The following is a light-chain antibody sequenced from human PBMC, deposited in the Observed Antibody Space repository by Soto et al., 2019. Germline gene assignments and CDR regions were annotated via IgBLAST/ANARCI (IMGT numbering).Light chain of an antibody. CDR3: QQYNSYPKT. J-gene: IGKJ1*01. V-gene: IGKV1-5*01. CDR1: QSISSW. CDR2: DAS. Sequence: DIQMTQSPSTLSASVGDRVTITSRASQSISSWLAWYQQKPGKAPKLLIYDASSLESGVPSRFSGSGSGTEFTLTISSLQPVDFATYYCQQYNSYPKTFGQGTKVEIK.